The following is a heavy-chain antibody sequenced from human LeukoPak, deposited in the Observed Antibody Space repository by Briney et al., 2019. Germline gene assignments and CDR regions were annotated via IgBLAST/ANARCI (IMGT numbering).Heavy chain of an antibody. CDR1: GFTFNSAW. CDR3: AREPTEGTVVTAFDI. CDR2: ISYDGSNK. D-gene: IGHD4-23*01. J-gene: IGHJ3*02. Sequence: GGSLRLSRAASGFTFNSAWMSWVRQAPGKGLEWVAVISYDGSNKYYADSVKGRFTISRDNSKNTLYLQMNSLRAEDTAVYYCAREPTEGTVVTAFDIWGQGTMVTVSS. V-gene: IGHV3-30-3*01.